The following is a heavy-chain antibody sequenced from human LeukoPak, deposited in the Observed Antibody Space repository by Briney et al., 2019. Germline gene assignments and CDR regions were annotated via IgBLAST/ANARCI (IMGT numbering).Heavy chain of an antibody. CDR1: GFTFSSYE. CDR3: ARDRAGTGWYYFHGMDV. D-gene: IGHD1-1*01. J-gene: IGHJ6*02. V-gene: IGHV3-48*03. Sequence: GGSLRLSCAASGFTFSSYEMNWVRQAPGKGLEGVSYISSSGSTIYYADSVKGRFTISRDNAKNSLYLQMNSLRAEDTAVYYCARDRAGTGWYYFHGMDVWGQGTTVTVSS. CDR2: ISSSGSTI.